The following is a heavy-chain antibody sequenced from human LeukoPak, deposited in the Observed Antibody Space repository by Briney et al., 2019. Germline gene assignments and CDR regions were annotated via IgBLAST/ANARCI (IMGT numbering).Heavy chain of an antibody. CDR3: AREYSSSVSFDP. J-gene: IGHJ5*02. V-gene: IGHV3-21*01. CDR1: AFTFSNYW. CDR2: ISSSSGYI. D-gene: IGHD6-6*01. Sequence: GGSLRLSCAASAFTFSNYWMNWVRQSPGKGLEWVSSISSSSGYIYHADSVKGRFTISRDNAKNSLYLQMNSLRAEDTAVYYCAREYSSSVSFDPWGQGTLVTVSS.